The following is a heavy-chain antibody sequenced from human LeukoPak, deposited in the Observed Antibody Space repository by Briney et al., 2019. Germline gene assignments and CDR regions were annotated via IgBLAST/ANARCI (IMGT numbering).Heavy chain of an antibody. Sequence: PGGSLRLSCAGSGFTFSSYAMHWVRQAPGKGLEWVAVVSYDGSNKYYADSVKGRFTISRDNSKNTLYLQMNSLRAEDTAVYYCAKDLRTIVAVAGTLDYWGQGTLVTVSS. V-gene: IGHV3-30*18. CDR1: GFTFSSYA. D-gene: IGHD6-19*01. CDR3: AKDLRTIVAVAGTLDY. J-gene: IGHJ4*02. CDR2: VSYDGSNK.